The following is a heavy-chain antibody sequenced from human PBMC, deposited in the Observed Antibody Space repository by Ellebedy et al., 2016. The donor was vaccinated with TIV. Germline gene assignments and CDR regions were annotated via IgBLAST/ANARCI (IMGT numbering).Heavy chain of an antibody. Sequence: GESLKISCAASGFTFSSYAMHWVRQAPGKGLEWVAVISYDGSNKYYADSVKGRFTISRDNSKNTLYLQMNSLRAEDTAVYYCAKDIAARAFWWFDPWGQGTLVTVSS. CDR2: ISYDGSNK. CDR3: AKDIAARAFWWFDP. V-gene: IGHV3-30*04. J-gene: IGHJ5*02. D-gene: IGHD6-6*01. CDR1: GFTFSSYA.